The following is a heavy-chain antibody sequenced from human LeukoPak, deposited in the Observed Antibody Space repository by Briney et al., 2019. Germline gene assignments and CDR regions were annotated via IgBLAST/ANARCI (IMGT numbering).Heavy chain of an antibody. CDR2: IYHSGST. V-gene: IGHV4-38-2*02. Sequence: ASETLSLTCTVSGYSISSGYYWGWIRQPPGKGLEWIGSIYHSGSTYYNPSLKSRVTISVDTSKNQFSLKLSSVTAADTAVYYCARLGYYYESSGYDWGQGTLVTVSS. D-gene: IGHD3-22*01. CDR1: GYSISSGYY. CDR3: ARLGYYYESSGYD. J-gene: IGHJ4*02.